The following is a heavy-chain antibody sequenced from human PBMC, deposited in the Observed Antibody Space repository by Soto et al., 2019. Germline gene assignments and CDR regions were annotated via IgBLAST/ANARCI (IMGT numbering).Heavy chain of an antibody. J-gene: IGHJ4*02. Sequence: GGSLRLSCAASGFTFSRYSMNWVRQAPGKGLEWVSSMSSTSSYIYYADSVKGRFTVSRDNAENSLYLQMNSLRAEDTAVYYCARSKYSSGWNYFDFWGQGTLVTVSS. CDR3: ARSKYSSGWNYFDF. D-gene: IGHD6-19*01. V-gene: IGHV3-21*01. CDR2: MSSTSSYI. CDR1: GFTFSRYS.